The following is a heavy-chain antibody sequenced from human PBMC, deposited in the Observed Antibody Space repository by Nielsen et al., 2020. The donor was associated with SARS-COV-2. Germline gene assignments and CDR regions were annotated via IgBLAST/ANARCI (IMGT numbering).Heavy chain of an antibody. D-gene: IGHD1-26*01. Sequence: RQAPGKGLEWIGYIYYSGSTCYNPSLKSRVTISVETSKSQFSLKLSSVTAADTAVYYCARDRGLGREGATYYYYAMDVWGQGTTVTVSS. CDR2: IYYSGST. J-gene: IGHJ6*02. V-gene: IGHV4-30-4*01. CDR3: ARDRGLGREGATYYYYAMDV.